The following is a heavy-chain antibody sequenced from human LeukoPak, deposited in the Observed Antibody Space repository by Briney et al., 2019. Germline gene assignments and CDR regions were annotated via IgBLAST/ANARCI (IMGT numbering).Heavy chain of an antibody. V-gene: IGHV1-18*01. J-gene: IGHJ4*02. CDR1: GYTFTSYG. D-gene: IGHD1-26*01. CDR3: ARDSEGATDY. Sequence: ASVTVSCMSSGYTFTSYGISWVRQAPGQGLEWMGWISAYNGNTNYAQKLQGRVTMTTDTSTSTAYMELRSLRSDDTAVYYCARDSEGATDYWGQGTLVTVSS. CDR2: ISAYNGNT.